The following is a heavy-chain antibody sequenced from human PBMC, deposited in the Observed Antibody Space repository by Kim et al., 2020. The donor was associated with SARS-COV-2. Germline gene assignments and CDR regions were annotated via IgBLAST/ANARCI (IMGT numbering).Heavy chain of an antibody. CDR1: GYTFTSYA. J-gene: IGHJ6*02. V-gene: IGHV1-3*01. D-gene: IGHD2-21*02. CDR3: ARAQAYCGGDCYSAPYYYYGMDV. CDR2: INAGNGNT. Sequence: ASVKVSCKASGYTFTSYAMHWVRQAPGQRLEWMGWINAGNGNTKYSQKFQGRVTITRDTSASTAYMELSSLRSEDTAVYYCARAQAYCGGDCYSAPYYYYGMDVWGQGTTVTVSS.